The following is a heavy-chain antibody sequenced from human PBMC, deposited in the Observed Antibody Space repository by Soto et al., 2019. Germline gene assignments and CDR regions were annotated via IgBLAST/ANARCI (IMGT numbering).Heavy chain of an antibody. J-gene: IGHJ4*02. Sequence: GGSLRLSCAASGFTFSDYYMSWIRQAPGKGLEWVSYISSSSSYTNYADSVKGRFTISRDNAKNSLYLQMNSLRAEDTTVYYCARHLVPGIAAAGTFDYWGQGPLVTVPS. CDR1: GFTFSDYY. V-gene: IGHV3-11*06. CDR2: ISSSSSYT. CDR3: ARHLVPGIAAAGTFDY. D-gene: IGHD6-13*01.